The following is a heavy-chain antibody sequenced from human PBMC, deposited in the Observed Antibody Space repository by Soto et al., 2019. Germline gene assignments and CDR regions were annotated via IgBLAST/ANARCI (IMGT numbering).Heavy chain of an antibody. J-gene: IGHJ5*01. Sequence: EVQLLESGGGWFPPGGSLGFSCAPSGFPFTSYAMSGVRQAHGKGLDGVSGISDSGDSNYYADSLKGRFTISRDNAKRTLYLEMKSLRAEDTAVYYCAKDRGSAAGTWFDSWGQGNLVTVSS. CDR3: AKDRGSAAGTWFDS. CDR2: ISDSGDSN. V-gene: IGHV3-23*01. D-gene: IGHD6-25*01. CDR1: GFPFTSYA.